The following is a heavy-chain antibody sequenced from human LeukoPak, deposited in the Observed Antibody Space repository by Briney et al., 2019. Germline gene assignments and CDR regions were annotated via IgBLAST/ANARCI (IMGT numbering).Heavy chain of an antibody. J-gene: IGHJ5*02. Sequence: GASVKVSCKASGYTFTGYYMHWVRQAPGQGLEWMGWINPNSGGTNYAQKFQGRVTMTRDTSISTAYMELSRLRSDDTAVYYCARVALYSSGWYETGDWFDPWGQGTLVTVSS. D-gene: IGHD6-19*01. CDR2: INPNSGGT. CDR3: ARVALYSSGWYETGDWFDP. CDR1: GYTFTGYY. V-gene: IGHV1-2*02.